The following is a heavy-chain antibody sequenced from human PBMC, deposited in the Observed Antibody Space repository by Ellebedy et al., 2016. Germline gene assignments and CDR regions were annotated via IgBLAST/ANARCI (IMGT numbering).Heavy chain of an antibody. CDR1: GGTFSSYA. V-gene: IGHV1-8*02. D-gene: IGHD4-17*01. J-gene: IGHJ4*02. CDR2: MNPNSGNT. Sequence: ASVKVSXXASGGTFSSYAISWVRQAPGQGLEWMGWMNPNSGNTGYAQKFQGRVTMTRNTSISTAYMELSSLRSEDTAVYYCARGVSTVTTGVGYWGQGTLVTVSS. CDR3: ARGVSTVTTGVGY.